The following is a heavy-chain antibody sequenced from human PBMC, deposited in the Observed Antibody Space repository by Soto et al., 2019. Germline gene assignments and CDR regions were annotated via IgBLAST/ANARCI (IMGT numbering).Heavy chain of an antibody. J-gene: IGHJ6*02. V-gene: IGHV1-69*13. Sequence: SVKVSCKPSGYTFTDLYIHWVRQAPGQGLEWMGGIIPISGTTNYAQKFQGRVAITADESTDTVYMELSRLRSEDTAVYFCARVRCFNGLCHTADYGMDVWGQGTTVTVSS. D-gene: IGHD2-8*01. CDR3: ARVRCFNGLCHTADYGMDV. CDR1: GYTFTDLY. CDR2: IIPISGTT.